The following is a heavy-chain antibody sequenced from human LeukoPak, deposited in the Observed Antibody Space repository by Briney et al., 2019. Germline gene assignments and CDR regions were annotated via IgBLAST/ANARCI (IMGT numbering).Heavy chain of an antibody. CDR2: IYPGDSDT. CDR3: ARSGYYDSSGYSSDY. J-gene: IGHJ4*02. V-gene: IGHV5-51*01. D-gene: IGHD3-22*01. CDR1: GYSFISYW. Sequence: GESLKISCKGSGYSFISYWIGWVRQMPGKGLEWMGIIYPGDSDTRYSPSFQGQVTISADKSISTAYLQWSSLKASDTAMYYCARSGYYDSSGYSSDYWGQGTLVTVSS.